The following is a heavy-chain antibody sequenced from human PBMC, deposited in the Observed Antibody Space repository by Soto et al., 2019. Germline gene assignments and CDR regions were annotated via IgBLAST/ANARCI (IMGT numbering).Heavy chain of an antibody. D-gene: IGHD3-10*01. V-gene: IGHV1-69*01. CDR3: ARDLDGYGSGGDYYYGLDI. J-gene: IGHJ6*02. CDR2: IIPVFLTP. Sequence: QVQLVQSGAEVKTPGSSVKVSCKASGGTFSSNAISWVRQAPGQGLEWMGGIIPVFLTPIYAQKFQGSVTITADECTGTACLGLRSRGYEDTAVFYCARDLDGYGSGGDYYYGLDIWGQGTTVTVSS. CDR1: GGTFSSNA.